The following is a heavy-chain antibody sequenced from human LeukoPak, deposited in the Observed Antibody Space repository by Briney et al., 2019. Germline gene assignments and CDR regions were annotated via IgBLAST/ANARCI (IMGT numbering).Heavy chain of an antibody. Sequence: PGGSLRLSCAASGFTLSSYRMSWVRQAPGKGLEWVANIKQDGSEKYYVDSVKGRFTISRDNAKNSLYLQMNSLRAEDTAVYYCARDLYRIVVVPHYFDYWGQGTLVTVSS. V-gene: IGHV3-7*01. J-gene: IGHJ4*02. CDR2: IKQDGSEK. CDR3: ARDLYRIVVVPHYFDY. D-gene: IGHD3-22*01. CDR1: GFTLSSYR.